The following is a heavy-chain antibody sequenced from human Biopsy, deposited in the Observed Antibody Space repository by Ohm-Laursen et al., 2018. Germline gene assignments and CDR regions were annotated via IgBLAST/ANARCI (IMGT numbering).Heavy chain of an antibody. D-gene: IGHD6-19*01. Sequence: ASVKVSCNLAENPFSTHYIHWVRQAPGQGLEWVGVINPGGGGTNYTQKFQDRVTVTRDTSTSAVYMELPDLLSEDTAVYYCATSRSGRALGDSWGQGTLVTVSS. CDR1: ENPFSTHY. CDR3: ATSRSGRALGDS. V-gene: IGHV1-46*01. J-gene: IGHJ4*02. CDR2: INPGGGGT.